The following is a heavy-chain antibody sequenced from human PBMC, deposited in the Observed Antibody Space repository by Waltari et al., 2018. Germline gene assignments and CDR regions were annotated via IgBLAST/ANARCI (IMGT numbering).Heavy chain of an antibody. CDR2: INAGNGNT. Sequence: QVQLVQSGAEVKKPGASVKVSCKASGYTFTGYYLHWVRQAPGQGLEWMGWINAGNGNTKYSQKFQGRVTITRDTSASTAYMELSSLRSEDTAVYYCAREYSGYSSGWILYWGQGTLVTVSS. J-gene: IGHJ4*02. CDR1: GYTFTGYY. V-gene: IGHV1-3*01. D-gene: IGHD6-19*01. CDR3: AREYSGYSSGWILY.